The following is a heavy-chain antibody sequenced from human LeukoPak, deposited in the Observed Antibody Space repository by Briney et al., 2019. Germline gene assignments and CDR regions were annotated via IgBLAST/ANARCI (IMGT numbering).Heavy chain of an antibody. CDR1: GGSISSSGYF. CDR2: IHYSGST. CDR3: ARQDWNDANGMDV. D-gene: IGHD1-1*01. J-gene: IGHJ6*02. V-gene: IGHV4-39*01. Sequence: SETLSLTCTVSGGSISSSGYFWGWIRQPPGKGLDWIGSIHYSGSTNYNPSLKSRVTISVDTSKNQFSLKLSSVTAADTAVYYCARQDWNDANGMDVWGQGTTVTVSS.